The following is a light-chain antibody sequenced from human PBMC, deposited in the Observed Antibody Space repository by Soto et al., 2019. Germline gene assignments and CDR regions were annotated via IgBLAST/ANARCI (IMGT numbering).Light chain of an antibody. Sequence: QSALTQPASVSGSPGQSITISCTGASSDVGDYDFVSWYQQHPGKAPKLIIYDVSNRPSGVSNRFSASKSGNTASLTISGLQAEDEADYYCSSYTTSYNVVFGGGTKLTVL. V-gene: IGLV2-14*01. CDR3: SSYTTSYNVV. CDR2: DVS. J-gene: IGLJ2*01. CDR1: SSDVGDYDF.